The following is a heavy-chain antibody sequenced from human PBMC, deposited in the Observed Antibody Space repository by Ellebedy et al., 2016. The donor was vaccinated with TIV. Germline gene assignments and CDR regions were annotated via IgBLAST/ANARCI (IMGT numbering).Heavy chain of an antibody. CDR2: ISGRGEST. Sequence: PGGSLRLSCATSGFIFSDYAISWVRQPPGKGLEWVSPISGRGESTFAADSVKGRFTISRDFSKRTVYLQMNSLRVEDTAVYFCATRGHSIGWFADWGQGTLVTVSS. CDR1: GFIFSDYA. V-gene: IGHV3-23*01. J-gene: IGHJ5*02. CDR3: ATRGHSIGWFAD. D-gene: IGHD3-22*01.